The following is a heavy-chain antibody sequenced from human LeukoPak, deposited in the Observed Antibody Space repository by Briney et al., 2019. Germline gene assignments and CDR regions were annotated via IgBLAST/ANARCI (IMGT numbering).Heavy chain of an antibody. D-gene: IGHD2-2*01. CDR2: ISGSVSNT. CDR1: GFTFSDYG. CDR3: AKDGGYCISTSCNQFFDY. J-gene: IGHJ4*02. V-gene: IGHV3-23*01. Sequence: PGGSMRLSCAASGFTFSDYGMSWVRQAPGKGLEWVSAISGSVSNTYYADSVKGRFTISRDNSKNTLYLQINSLRAEDTALYYCAKDGGYCISTSCNQFFDYWGQGTLVTVSS.